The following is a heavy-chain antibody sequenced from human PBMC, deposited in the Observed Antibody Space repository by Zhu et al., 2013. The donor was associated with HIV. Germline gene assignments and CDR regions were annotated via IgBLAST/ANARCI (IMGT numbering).Heavy chain of an antibody. CDR2: ISHAGRI. CDR1: NGSFSPYH. CDR3: ARGNRERPLAKIATAGLSPIWFDP. V-gene: IGHV4-34*10. D-gene: IGHD6-13*01. Sequence: QVQLQESGPGLVKPSETLSLTCAVYNGSFSPYHWSWIRQSPEKGLEWIGEISHAGRITYNPSLKSRVTISLDTSKTQFSLIFSAVTAADTAVYFCARGNRERPLAKIATAGLSPIWFDPWGQGTLVTVSS. J-gene: IGHJ5*02.